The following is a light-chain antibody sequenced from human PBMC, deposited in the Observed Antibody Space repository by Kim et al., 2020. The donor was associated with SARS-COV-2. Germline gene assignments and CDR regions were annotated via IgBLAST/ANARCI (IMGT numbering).Light chain of an antibody. CDR3: QQYYSYLGT. V-gene: IGKV1-8*01. Sequence: AIRITQSPSSLSASTGDRVTITCRASQGISSYLAWYQQKPGKAPKLLIYAASTLQSGVPSRFSGSGSGTDFTLTISCLQSEDFATYYCQQYYSYLGTFGGGTKVEIK. CDR2: AAS. CDR1: QGISSY. J-gene: IGKJ4*01.